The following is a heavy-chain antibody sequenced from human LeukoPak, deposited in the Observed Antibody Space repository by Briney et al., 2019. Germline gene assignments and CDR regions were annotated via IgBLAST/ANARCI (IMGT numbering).Heavy chain of an antibody. CDR3: ATPYSGGYQGLDL. CDR2: IYRSGST. Sequence: PSETLSLTCTFSGYSISSGYYWGWIRQPPGKGLECIGSIYRSGSTYYNPSLKSRVTISVDTSKNQFSLKLSSVTAADTAVYYCATPYSGGYQGLDLWGQGTMVTVSS. CDR1: GYSISSGYY. D-gene: IGHD1-26*01. V-gene: IGHV4-38-2*02. J-gene: IGHJ3*01.